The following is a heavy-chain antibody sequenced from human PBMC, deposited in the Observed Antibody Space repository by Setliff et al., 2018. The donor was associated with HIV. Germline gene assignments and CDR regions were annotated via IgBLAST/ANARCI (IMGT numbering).Heavy chain of an antibody. CDR3: AKDLVTTTGPDY. D-gene: IGHD1-1*01. V-gene: IGHV1-46*01. CDR1: GYTFTSYA. Sequence: ASVKVSCKASGYTFTSYAMHWVRQAPGQGLEWMGVVNPSGGSTANAQKFQGRISMTREKSTRTVFMELSSLRSEDTAVYYCAKDLVTTTGPDYWGQGTLVTVSS. J-gene: IGHJ4*02. CDR2: VNPSGGST.